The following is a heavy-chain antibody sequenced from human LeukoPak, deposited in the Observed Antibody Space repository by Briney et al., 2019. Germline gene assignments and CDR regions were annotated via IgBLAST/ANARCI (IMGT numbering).Heavy chain of an antibody. Sequence: PGGSLRLSCAASGFTFSAYSMNWVRQAPGKGLEWISFIDSSTRTIFYADSVKGRFTISRDNAKNSLSLQMNSLRVEDTAVYYCARRVPSQVITDYFDYWGQGTLVTVSS. D-gene: IGHD3-16*01. J-gene: IGHJ4*02. CDR2: IDSSTRTI. V-gene: IGHV3-48*04. CDR3: ARRVPSQVITDYFDY. CDR1: GFTFSAYS.